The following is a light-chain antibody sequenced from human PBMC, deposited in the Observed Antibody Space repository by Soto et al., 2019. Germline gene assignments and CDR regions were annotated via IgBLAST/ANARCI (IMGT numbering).Light chain of an antibody. J-gene: IGKJ5*01. CDR1: QNINNY. CDR2: DAS. Sequence: DIQMTQSPCSLSASLVYRFTITCQASQNINNYLNWYQQKPGRAPKLLIYDASNLEAGVPSRFRGSGSGTDFTFTISRLQPEDIATYYCQQYENLPTFGQGTRLENK. CDR3: QQYENLPT. V-gene: IGKV1-33*01.